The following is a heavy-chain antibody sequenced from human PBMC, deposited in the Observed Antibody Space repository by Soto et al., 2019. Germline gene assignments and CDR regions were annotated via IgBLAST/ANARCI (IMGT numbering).Heavy chain of an antibody. V-gene: IGHV3-21*01. CDR3: AREVKSGIFDP. CDR1: GFTFSSCS. D-gene: IGHD1-26*01. J-gene: IGHJ5*02. Sequence: GGSLRLSCAASGFTFSSCSMNWVRQAPGKGLEWVSSISSSSSYIYYADSVKGRFTISRDNAKNSLYLQMNSLRAEDTAVYYCAREVKSGIFDPWGQGTLVTVSS. CDR2: ISSSSSYI.